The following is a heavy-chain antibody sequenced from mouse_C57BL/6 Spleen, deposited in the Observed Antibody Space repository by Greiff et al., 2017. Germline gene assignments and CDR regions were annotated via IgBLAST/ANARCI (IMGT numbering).Heavy chain of an antibody. CDR3: ARQIYYNYDWAMDY. V-gene: IGHV8-8*01. Sequence: QVQLKESGPGILQPSQTLSLTCSFSGFSLSTFGMGVGWIRQPSGKGLELLAHIWWDDDKYYNPALKSRLTISKDTSKIQVSLKIANVDTADTATYYCARQIYYNYDWAMDYWGQGTSVTVSS. CDR2: IWWDDDK. J-gene: IGHJ4*01. CDR1: GFSLSTFGMG. D-gene: IGHD2-4*01.